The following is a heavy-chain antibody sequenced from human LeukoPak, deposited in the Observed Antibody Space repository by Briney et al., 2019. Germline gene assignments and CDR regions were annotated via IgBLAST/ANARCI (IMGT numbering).Heavy chain of an antibody. J-gene: IGHJ4*02. CDR3: ARENSGSYREFDY. CDR2: IYPSGST. CDR1: GGSISSYY. Sequence: SETLSLICTVSGGSISSYYWTWIRQPAGKGLEWIGRIYPSGSTNYNPSLKSRVTMSVDTSKNQFSLELSSVTAADTAVYYCARENSGSYREFDYWGQGTLVTVSS. D-gene: IGHD1-26*01. V-gene: IGHV4-4*07.